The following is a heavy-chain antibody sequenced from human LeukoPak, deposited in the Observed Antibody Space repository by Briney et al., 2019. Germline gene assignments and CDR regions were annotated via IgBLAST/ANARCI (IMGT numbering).Heavy chain of an antibody. D-gene: IGHD6-13*01. CDR3: ARRPGIAAADDVY. CDR1: GFTFSSYA. V-gene: IGHV3-30*04. CDR2: ISYDGSNK. Sequence: GGSLRLSCAASGFTFSSYAMHWVRQAPGKGLEWVAVISYDGSNKYYADSVKGRFTISRDNSKNTLYLQMNSLRAEDTAVYYCARRPGIAAADDVYWGQGTLVTVSS. J-gene: IGHJ4*02.